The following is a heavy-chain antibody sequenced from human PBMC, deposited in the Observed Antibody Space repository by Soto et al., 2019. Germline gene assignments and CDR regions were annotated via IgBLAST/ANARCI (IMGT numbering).Heavy chain of an antibody. CDR2: ISTYNGDT. CDR1: GYTFTRSG. V-gene: IGHV1-18*01. D-gene: IGHD5-12*01. Sequence: ASVKLSCTASGYTFTRSGISWVRQAPGQGLEWMGWISTYNGDTNYAQTFQGRVTMTTDTSTSTVHMEVRSLRSDDTAVYYCAREGVAPYYYYGMDVWGQGTPVT. J-gene: IGHJ6*02. CDR3: AREGVAPYYYYGMDV.